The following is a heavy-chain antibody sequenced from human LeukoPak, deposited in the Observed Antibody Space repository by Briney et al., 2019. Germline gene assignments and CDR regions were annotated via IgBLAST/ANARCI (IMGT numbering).Heavy chain of an antibody. CDR1: GFTFSSYW. J-gene: IGHJ4*02. D-gene: IGHD5-12*01. Sequence: GGSLRLSCAASGFTFSSYWMSWVRQAPGKGLEWVANIKQDGSEKYYVDSVKGRFTIPRDNAKNSLYLQMNSLRAEDTAVYYCARGGGYSGYDDIDYWGQGTLVTVSS. CDR3: ARGGGYSGYDDIDY. V-gene: IGHV3-7*01. CDR2: IKQDGSEK.